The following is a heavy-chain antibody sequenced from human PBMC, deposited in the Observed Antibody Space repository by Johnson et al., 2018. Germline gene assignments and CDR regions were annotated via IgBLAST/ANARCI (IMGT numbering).Heavy chain of an antibody. J-gene: IGHJ1*01. CDR1: GFTFSGSA. D-gene: IGHD3-3*01. V-gene: IGHV3-73*01. Sequence: VQLQESGGGLVQPGGSLKLSCAASGFTFSGSAMHWVRQASGKGLAWVGRSSSKANSYATTYAASGKGRFTIPRDDSKNTAYLQMNSLKTEDTAVYYCTIDSPWGQGTLVTVSA. CDR3: TIDSP. CDR2: SSSKANSYAT.